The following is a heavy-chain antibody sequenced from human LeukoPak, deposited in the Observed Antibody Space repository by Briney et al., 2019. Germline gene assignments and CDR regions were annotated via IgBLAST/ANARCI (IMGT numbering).Heavy chain of an antibody. Sequence: GGSLRLSCAASGFTFTPYEMNWVRQAPGKGLEWVSYISSSGSTTYYADSVKGRFTISRDNAKNSLYLQMNSLSAEDTAVYYCARVSVMKTGPYYYYYGMDVWGQGTTVTVSS. J-gene: IGHJ6*02. D-gene: IGHD1-14*01. CDR2: ISSSGSTT. V-gene: IGHV3-48*03. CDR3: ARVSVMKTGPYYYYYGMDV. CDR1: GFTFTPYE.